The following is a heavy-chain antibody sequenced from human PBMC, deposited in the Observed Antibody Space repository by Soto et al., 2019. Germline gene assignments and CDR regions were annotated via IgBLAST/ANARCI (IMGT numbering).Heavy chain of an antibody. J-gene: IGHJ1*01. D-gene: IGHD2-15*01. Sequence: SETLSLTCTFSGGSISSYYWSWIRQPPGKGLEWIGYIYYSGSTNYNPSLKSRVTISVDTSKNQFSLKLSSVTAADTAVYYCARNIGYCSGGSCREYFQHWGQGTLVTVSS. CDR3: ARNIGYCSGGSCREYFQH. CDR2: IYYSGST. V-gene: IGHV4-59*08. CDR1: GGSISSYY.